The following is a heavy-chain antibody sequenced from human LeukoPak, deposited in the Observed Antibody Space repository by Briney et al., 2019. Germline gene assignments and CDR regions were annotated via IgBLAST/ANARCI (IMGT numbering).Heavy chain of an antibody. J-gene: IGHJ6*02. V-gene: IGHV3-7*01. CDR3: ARGNYHAMDV. CDR2: IKPGGNEK. CDR1: GFTFNNYW. Sequence: PGGSLRLSCAASGFTFNNYWMTWVRQGPGKGLEWVANIKPGGNEKYYVDSVKGRFTISRDNVKNSLYLQMNSLRAEDTAVYYCARGNYHAMDVWGQGTTVTVSS.